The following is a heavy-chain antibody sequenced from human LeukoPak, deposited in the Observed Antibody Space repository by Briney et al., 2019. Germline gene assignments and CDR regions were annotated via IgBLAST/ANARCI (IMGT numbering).Heavy chain of an antibody. V-gene: IGHV3-21*04. D-gene: IGHD1-26*01. Sequence: KPGGSLRLSCAASGFTFSSYSMNWVRQAPGKGLEWVSSISSSSSYIYYADSVKGRFTISRDNAKNSLYLQMNSLRAEDTAVYFCAKDSHSGRYGAFDFWGQGTLVTVSS. CDR2: ISSSSSYI. CDR3: AKDSHSGRYGAFDF. CDR1: GFTFSSYS. J-gene: IGHJ3*01.